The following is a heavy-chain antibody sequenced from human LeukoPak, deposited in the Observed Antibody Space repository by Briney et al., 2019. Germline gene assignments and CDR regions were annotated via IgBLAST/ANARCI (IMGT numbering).Heavy chain of an antibody. Sequence: PGGSLRLSCAASGFTFSSYAMSWVRQAPGKGLEWVSAISGSGGSTHYADSVKGRFTISRDNAKNSLYLQMNSLRAEDTAVYYCAELGITMIGGVWGKGTTVTISS. CDR3: AELGITMIGGV. CDR1: GFTFSSYA. V-gene: IGHV3-23*01. D-gene: IGHD3-10*02. CDR2: ISGSGGST. J-gene: IGHJ6*04.